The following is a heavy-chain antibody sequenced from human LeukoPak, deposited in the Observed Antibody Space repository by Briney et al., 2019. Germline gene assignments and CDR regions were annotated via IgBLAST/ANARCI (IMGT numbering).Heavy chain of an antibody. D-gene: IGHD2-21*02. CDR1: GYTFTSYY. V-gene: IGHV1-46*01. CDR3: ASPSGAYCGGDCYEPGGGYYMDV. Sequence: ASVKVSCKASGYTFTSYYMHWVRQAPGQGLEWMGIINPSSGSTSYAQKLQGRVTMTRDMSTSTVYMELSSLRSEGTAVYYCASPSGAYCGGDCYEPGGGYYMDVWGKGTTVTVSS. J-gene: IGHJ6*03. CDR2: INPSSGST.